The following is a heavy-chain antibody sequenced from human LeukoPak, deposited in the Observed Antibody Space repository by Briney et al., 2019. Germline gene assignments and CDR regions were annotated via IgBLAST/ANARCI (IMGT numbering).Heavy chain of an antibody. V-gene: IGHV3-30-3*01. CDR3: ARVRIQYYYYGMDV. CDR1: GFTFSSYA. CDR2: ISYDGSNK. Sequence: PGGSLRLSCAASGFTFSSYAMHWVRQAPGKGLEWVAVISYDGSNKYYADSVEGRFTISRDNSKNTLYLQMNSLRAEDTAVYYCARVRIQYYYYGMDVWGQGTTVTVSS. D-gene: IGHD4-17*01. J-gene: IGHJ6*02.